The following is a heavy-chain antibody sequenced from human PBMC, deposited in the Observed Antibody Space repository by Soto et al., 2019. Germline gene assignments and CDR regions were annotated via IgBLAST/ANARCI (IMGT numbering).Heavy chain of an antibody. J-gene: IGHJ3*02. CDR2: ISGSGGST. V-gene: IGHV3-23*01. CDR3: VKPVAEGQWGAFDI. D-gene: IGHD1-26*01. Sequence: EVQLLESGGGLVQPGGSLRLSCAASGFTFSSYAMSWVRQAPGKGLEWVSAISGSGGSTYYADSVKGRFTISRDNSKNKLYLQMNSLRAEDTAVYYFVKPVAEGQWGAFDIWGQGTMVTVSS. CDR1: GFTFSSYA.